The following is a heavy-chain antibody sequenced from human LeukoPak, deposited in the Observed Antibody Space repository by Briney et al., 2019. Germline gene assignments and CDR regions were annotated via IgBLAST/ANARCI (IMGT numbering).Heavy chain of an antibody. V-gene: IGHV3-11*01. CDR3: ARPWGS. CDR2: ISSSGSTI. D-gene: IGHD3-16*01. Sequence: GGSLRLSCAASGYTFRQYYMSWIRQAPGKGLEWVSFISSSGSTIYYADSVTARFTISRDNAKNSPYVPMNCLRAEDTAVYYCARPWGSWGQGTLVTVSS. J-gene: IGHJ5*02. CDR1: GYTFRQYY.